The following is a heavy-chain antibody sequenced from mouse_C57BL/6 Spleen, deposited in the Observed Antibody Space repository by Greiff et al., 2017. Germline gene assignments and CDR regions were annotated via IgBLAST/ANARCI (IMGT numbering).Heavy chain of an antibody. CDR3: ARDRGFYAMDY. CDR1: GFTFSSYA. V-gene: IGHV5-4*01. D-gene: IGHD3-1*01. J-gene: IGHJ4*01. CDR2: LSDGGSYT. Sequence: EVHLVESGGGLVKPGGSLKLSCAASGFTFSSYAMSWVRQTPEKRLEWVATLSDGGSYTYYPDNVKGRFTISRDNAKNNLYLQMSHLKSEDTAMYYCARDRGFYAMDYWGQGTSGTVSS.